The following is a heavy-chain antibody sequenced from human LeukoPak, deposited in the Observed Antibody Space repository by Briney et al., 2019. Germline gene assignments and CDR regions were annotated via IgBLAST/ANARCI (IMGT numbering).Heavy chain of an antibody. CDR3: ARSIDRYYYYGMDV. J-gene: IGHJ6*02. V-gene: IGHV1-2*02. CDR2: INPNSGGT. Sequence: ASAKVSCKAFGYTFTGYYMHWVRQAPGQGLEWMGWINPNSGGTNYAQKFQGRVTMTRDTSISTAYMELSRLRSDDTAVYYCARSIDRYYYYGMDVWGQGTTVTVSS. D-gene: IGHD1-26*01. CDR1: GYTFTGYY.